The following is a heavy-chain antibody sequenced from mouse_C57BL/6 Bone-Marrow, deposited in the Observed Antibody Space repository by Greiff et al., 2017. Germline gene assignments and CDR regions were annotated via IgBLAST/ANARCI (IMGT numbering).Heavy chain of an antibody. V-gene: IGHV1-15*01. Sequence: VQLQQSGAELVRPGASVTLSCKASGYTFTDYEMHWVKQTPVHGLEWIGAIDPETGGTAYNQKFKGKAILTAAKSSSTAYMELRSLTSEDSAVYDCTRGDYYGISPAWIAYWGQGTLVTVSA. CDR3: TRGDYYGISPAWIAY. D-gene: IGHD1-1*01. CDR1: GYTFTDYE. J-gene: IGHJ3*01. CDR2: IDPETGGT.